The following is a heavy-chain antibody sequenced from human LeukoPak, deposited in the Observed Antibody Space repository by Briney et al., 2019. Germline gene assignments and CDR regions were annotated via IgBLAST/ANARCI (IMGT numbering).Heavy chain of an antibody. CDR1: GFTFSSYE. CDR3: AKGDPESYFDY. V-gene: IGHV3-48*03. CDR2: ISSSGSTI. J-gene: IGHJ4*02. Sequence: GGSLRLSCAASGFTFSSYEMNWVRQAPGKGLEWVSYISSSGSTIYYADSVKGRFTISRDNSKNTLYLQMNSLRAEDTAVYYCAKGDPESYFDYWGQGTLVTVSS.